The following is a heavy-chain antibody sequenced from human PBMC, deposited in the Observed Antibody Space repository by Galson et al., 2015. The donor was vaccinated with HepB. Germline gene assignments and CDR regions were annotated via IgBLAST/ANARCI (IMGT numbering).Heavy chain of an antibody. CDR2: ISGSGGTT. D-gene: IGHD5-18*01. CDR3: AKGSEYSHGYLDY. J-gene: IGHJ4*02. Sequence: SLRLSCAASGFTFSSYSMNWVRQAPGKGLEWVSGISGSGGTTYYADSVRGRFTISRDNSKNTNTMYLQMNSLRAEDTAVYYCAKGSEYSHGYLDYRGQGTLVTVSS. CDR1: GFTFSSYS. V-gene: IGHV3-23*01.